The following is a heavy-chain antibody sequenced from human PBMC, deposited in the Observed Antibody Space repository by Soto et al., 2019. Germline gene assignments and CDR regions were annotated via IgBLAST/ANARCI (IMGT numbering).Heavy chain of an antibody. D-gene: IGHD3-16*02. Sequence: GGSLRLSCTASGFTFGDYAMSWVRQAPGKGLEWVGFIRSKAYGGTTEYAASVKGRFTISRDDSKSIAHLQMNSLKTEDTAVYYCTREFAYDYVWGSYRVPFDYWGQGTLVTVSS. CDR2: IRSKAYGGTT. V-gene: IGHV3-49*04. J-gene: IGHJ4*02. CDR3: TREFAYDYVWGSYRVPFDY. CDR1: GFTFGDYA.